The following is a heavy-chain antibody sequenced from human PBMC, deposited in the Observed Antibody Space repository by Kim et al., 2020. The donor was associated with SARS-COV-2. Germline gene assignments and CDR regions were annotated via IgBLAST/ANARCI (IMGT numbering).Heavy chain of an antibody. J-gene: IGHJ6*02. CDR2: IKSKTDGGTT. D-gene: IGHD3-3*01. CDR3: TTEHYDFWSGYSPLSGGMDV. V-gene: IGHV3-15*01. CDR1: GFTFSNAW. Sequence: GGSLRLSCAASGFTFSNAWMSWVRQAPGKGLEWVGRIKSKTDGGTTDYAAPVKGRFTISRDDSKNTLYLQMNSLKTEDTAVYYCTTEHYDFWSGYSPLSGGMDVWGQGTTVTVSS.